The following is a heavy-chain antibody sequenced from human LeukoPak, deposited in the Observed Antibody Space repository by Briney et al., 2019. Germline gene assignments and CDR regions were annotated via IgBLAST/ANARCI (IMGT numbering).Heavy chain of an antibody. CDR2: IKQGGSEK. CDR1: GFSFSNYA. CDR3: ARDFGLRCSGGTCYSVYYYGMDV. Sequence: GGSLRLSCSASGFSFSNYAMCWVRQAPGKGLEWVANIKQGGSEKYYVDSVKGRFTISRDNAKNSLYLQMNSLRAEDTAVYYCARDFGLRCSGGTCYSVYYYGMDVWGKGTTVTVSS. J-gene: IGHJ6*04. V-gene: IGHV3-7*03. D-gene: IGHD2-15*01.